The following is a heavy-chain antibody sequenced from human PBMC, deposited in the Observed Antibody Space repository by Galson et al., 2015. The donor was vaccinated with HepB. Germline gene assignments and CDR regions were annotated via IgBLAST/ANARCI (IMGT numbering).Heavy chain of an antibody. D-gene: IGHD3-10*01. CDR3: ARDPMVRGVMDYNWFDP. CDR1: GYTFTSYA. J-gene: IGHJ5*02. CDR2: INAGNGNT. V-gene: IGHV1-3*01. Sequence: SVKVSCKASGYTFTSYAMHWVRQAPGQRLEWMGWINAGNGNTKYSQKFQGRVTITRDTSASTAYMELSSLRSEDTAVYYCARDPMVRGVMDYNWFDPWGQGTLVTVSS.